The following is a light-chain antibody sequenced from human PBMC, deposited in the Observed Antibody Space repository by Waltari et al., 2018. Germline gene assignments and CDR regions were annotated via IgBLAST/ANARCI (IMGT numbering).Light chain of an antibody. CDR1: QTLFHSSTKKTN. CDR2: RGS. J-gene: IGKJ1*01. Sequence: IVMTQSPDSLAVSLGERATINCQSNQTLFHSSTKKTNLAWFQHKPGQPPKLLVSRGSARESGDPDRFSASGSGTEFTLTISSLQAEDVAIYYCQQYYSLPRTFGQGTKVEIK. V-gene: IGKV4-1*01. CDR3: QQYYSLPRT.